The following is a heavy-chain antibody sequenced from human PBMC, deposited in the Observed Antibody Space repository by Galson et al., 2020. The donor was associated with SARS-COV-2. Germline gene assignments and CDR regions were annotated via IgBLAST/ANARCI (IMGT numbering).Heavy chain of an antibody. Sequence: GESLKISCAASGFTFSNYGVAWVRQAPGKGLQWVSSALSRGEPPYYADSVKGRFTISRDNSKDILYLQMDSLRAEDTAVYFCAKQSRYGYSNFDSWGQGTVVTVSS. J-gene: IGHJ4*02. D-gene: IGHD2-15*01. CDR3: AKQSRYGYSNFDS. CDR1: GFTFSNYG. CDR2: ALSRGEPP. V-gene: IGHV3-23*01.